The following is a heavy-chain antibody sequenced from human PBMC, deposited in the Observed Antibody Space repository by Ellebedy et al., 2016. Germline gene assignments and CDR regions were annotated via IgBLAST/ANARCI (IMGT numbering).Heavy chain of an antibody. D-gene: IGHD4-17*01. Sequence: SETLSLTXTVSGGSISSGDYYWSWIRQPPGRGLEWIGYIYYSGRPNYNPALKSRLTITVDTCKSQFSLRLTSLTAADTAIYYCARAVGYGDLHAYDIWGRGTMVTVSS. CDR2: IYYSGRP. CDR3: ARAVGYGDLHAYDI. V-gene: IGHV4-30-4*01. CDR1: GGSISSGDYY. J-gene: IGHJ3*02.